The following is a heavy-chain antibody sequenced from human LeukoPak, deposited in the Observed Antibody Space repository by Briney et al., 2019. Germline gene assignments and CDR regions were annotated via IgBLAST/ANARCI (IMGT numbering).Heavy chain of an antibody. CDR3: ARDRETGSYYGIDY. D-gene: IGHD1-26*01. Sequence: ASVKVSCKASGYTFTVYYMHWVRQAPGQGLEWMGWINPDSGGTNYAQEFQGRITMTRDTSISTAYMGLTSLMSDDTAVYYCARDRETGSYYGIDYWGQGTLVTVSS. CDR1: GYTFTVYY. J-gene: IGHJ4*02. CDR2: INPDSGGT. V-gene: IGHV1-2*02.